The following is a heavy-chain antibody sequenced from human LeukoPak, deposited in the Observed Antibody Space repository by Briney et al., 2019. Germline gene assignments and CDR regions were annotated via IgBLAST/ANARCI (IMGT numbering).Heavy chain of an antibody. Sequence: SETLSLTCTVSGGSISSSSYYWGWIRQPPGKGLEWIGSIYYSGSTYYNPSLKSRVTISVDTSKNQFSLKLSSVIAADTAVYYCARHWDRYCSSTSCLNWFDPWGQGTLVTVSS. J-gene: IGHJ5*02. CDR2: IYYSGST. D-gene: IGHD2-2*01. CDR1: GGSISSSSYY. CDR3: ARHWDRYCSSTSCLNWFDP. V-gene: IGHV4-39*01.